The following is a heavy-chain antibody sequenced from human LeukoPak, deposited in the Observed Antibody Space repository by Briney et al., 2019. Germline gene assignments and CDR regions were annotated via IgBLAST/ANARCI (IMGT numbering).Heavy chain of an antibody. Sequence: SETLSLTCAVYGRSFSGYYWAWIRQTPGKGLEWIGEINHSGSTNYNPSLKSRVTISVDKSKNQFSLKLSSVTAADTAVYYCARGTSNYDFWSGYFDYWGQGTLVTVSS. CDR1: GRSFSGYY. CDR2: INHSGST. D-gene: IGHD3-3*01. CDR3: ARGTSNYDFWSGYFDY. V-gene: IGHV4-34*01. J-gene: IGHJ4*02.